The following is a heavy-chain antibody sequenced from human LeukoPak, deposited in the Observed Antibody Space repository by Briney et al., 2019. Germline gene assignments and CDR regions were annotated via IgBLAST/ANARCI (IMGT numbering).Heavy chain of an antibody. CDR3: AKVAAWTCFDS. CDR2: IDSSDKTT. J-gene: IGHJ4*02. D-gene: IGHD3/OR15-3a*01. CDR1: GITFSSSA. V-gene: IGHV3-23*05. Sequence: PGGSLRLSCAASGITFSSSAMSWVRQAPGKGLEWVSFIDSSDKTTYYADSVKGRFAISRDNSKNTLYLQLTSLRVDDTAVYYCAKVAAWTCFDSWGQGALVTVPS.